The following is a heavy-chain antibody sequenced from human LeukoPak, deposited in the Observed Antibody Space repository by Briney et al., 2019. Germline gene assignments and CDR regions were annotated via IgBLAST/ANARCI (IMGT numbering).Heavy chain of an antibody. Sequence: SETLSLTCTVSGASIKSYDWSWIRQPPGKGLEWIAYIFHSGTTNYNPSLMSRVTISIDTSTNQVSLRLSSVTAADTALYYCARSSSSRFDPWGQGTLVTVFS. J-gene: IGHJ5*02. CDR3: ARSSSSRFDP. CDR2: IFHSGTT. CDR1: GASIKSYD. D-gene: IGHD2/OR15-2a*01. V-gene: IGHV4-59*01.